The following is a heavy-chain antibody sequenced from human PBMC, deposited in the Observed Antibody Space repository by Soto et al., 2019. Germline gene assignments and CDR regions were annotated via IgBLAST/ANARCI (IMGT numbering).Heavy chain of an antibody. D-gene: IGHD6-6*01. CDR3: AKDVRSIAARPLNFYYGMDV. CDR1: GFTFSSYA. CDR2: ISGSGGST. Sequence: GGSLRLSCAASGFTFSSYAVSWVRQAPGKGLGWVSAISGSGGSTYYADSVKGRFTISRDNSKNTLYLQMNSLRAEDTAVYYCAKDVRSIAARPLNFYYGMDVWGQGTTVTVSS. J-gene: IGHJ6*02. V-gene: IGHV3-23*01.